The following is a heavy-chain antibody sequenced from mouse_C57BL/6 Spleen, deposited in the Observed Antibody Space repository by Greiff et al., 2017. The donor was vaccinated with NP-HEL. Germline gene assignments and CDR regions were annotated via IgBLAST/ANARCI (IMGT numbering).Heavy chain of an antibody. Sequence: EVMLVESGGGLVQPGGSLSLSCAASGFTFTDYYMSWVRQPPGKALEWLGFIRNKANGYTTEYSASVKGRFTISRDNSQSILYLQMNALRAEDSATYYCASYYYGGAMDYWGQGTSVTVSS. CDR1: GFTFTDYY. J-gene: IGHJ4*01. CDR2: IRNKANGYTT. D-gene: IGHD1-1*01. CDR3: ASYYYGGAMDY. V-gene: IGHV7-3*01.